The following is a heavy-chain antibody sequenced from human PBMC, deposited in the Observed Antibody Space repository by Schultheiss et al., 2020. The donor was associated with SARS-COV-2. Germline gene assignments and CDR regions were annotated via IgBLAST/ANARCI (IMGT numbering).Heavy chain of an antibody. CDR2: INPNSGGT. CDR1: GYTFTGYY. CDR3: ARGIVVVPEPIRYYYYGMDV. D-gene: IGHD2-21*01. J-gene: IGHJ6*02. V-gene: IGHV1-2*02. Sequence: ASVKVSCKASGYTFTGYYMHWVRQAPGQGLEWMGWINPNSGGTNYAQKFQGRVTMTRDTSISTAYMELSSLRSEDTAVYYCARGIVVVPEPIRYYYYGMDVWGQGTTVTVSS.